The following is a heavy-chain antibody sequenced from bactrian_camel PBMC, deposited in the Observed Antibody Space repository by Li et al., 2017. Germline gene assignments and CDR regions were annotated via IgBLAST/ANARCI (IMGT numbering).Heavy chain of an antibody. D-gene: IGHD2*01. V-gene: IGHV3S44*01. Sequence: QLVESGGASVQAGGSLRLSCVASGYTYRRHCMGWFRQAPGKEREGVAYIDGDGSTTYAASVKGRATIFKDNAKNTLYLQMNSLKPEGTAIYYCAADFIDRGLDSILYTYWGQGTQVTVS. CDR3: AADFIDRGLDSILYTY. J-gene: IGHJ4*01. CDR1: GYTYRRHC. CDR2: IDGDGST.